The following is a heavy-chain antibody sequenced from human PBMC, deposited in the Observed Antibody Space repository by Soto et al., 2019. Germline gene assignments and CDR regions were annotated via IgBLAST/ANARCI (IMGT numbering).Heavy chain of an antibody. D-gene: IGHD2-15*01. Sequence: SETLSLTGTVSGGSISSYDWSWIRQPAGKGLEWIGRIYTSGSTNYNPSLKSRVTMSVDTSKNQFSLKLSSVTAADTAVYYCAGDWGYCSGGSCYSASVYCDYCGQGTLVTVSS. CDR2: IYTSGST. V-gene: IGHV4-4*07. CDR1: GGSISSYD. J-gene: IGHJ4*02. CDR3: AGDWGYCSGGSCYSASVYCDY.